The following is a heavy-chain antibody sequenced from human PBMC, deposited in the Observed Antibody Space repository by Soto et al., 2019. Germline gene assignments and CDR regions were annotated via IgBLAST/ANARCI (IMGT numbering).Heavy chain of an antibody. CDR1: GFTFSSYA. CDR3: ATLSLGSWITFGGVIDY. V-gene: IGHV3-30-3*01. Sequence: QVQLVESGGGVVQPGRSLRLSCAASGFTFSSYAMHWVRQAPGKGLEWVAVISYDGSNKYYADSVKGRFTISRDNSKNXLYLQMNSLRAEDTAVYYCATLSLGSWITFGGVIDYWGQGTLVTVSS. D-gene: IGHD3-16*01. J-gene: IGHJ4*02. CDR2: ISYDGSNK.